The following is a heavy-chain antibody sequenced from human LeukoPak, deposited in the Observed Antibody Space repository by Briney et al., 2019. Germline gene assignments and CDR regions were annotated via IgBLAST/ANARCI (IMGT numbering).Heavy chain of an antibody. CDR2: ISGSGGST. J-gene: IGHJ6*02. CDR3: AKDEYGSGSYSYYYGMDV. D-gene: IGHD3-10*01. CDR1: GFTFSSYA. V-gene: IGHV3-23*01. Sequence: GGSLRLSCAASGFTFSSYAMSWVRQAPGKGLEWVSAISGSGGSTYYADSVKGRFTTSRDNSKSTLYLQMNSLRAEDTAVYYCAKDEYGSGSYSYYYGMDVWGQGTTVTVSS.